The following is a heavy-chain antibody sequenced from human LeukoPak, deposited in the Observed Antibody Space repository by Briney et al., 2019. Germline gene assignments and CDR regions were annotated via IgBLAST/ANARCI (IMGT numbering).Heavy chain of an antibody. Sequence: GGSLRLSCTAPGLTFSTSGFNWVRQAPGKGLDWVASIGPTGSDRYHADSIKGRLTISRDNANNFLYLQMNSLRAEDTAVYYCATETNGRHYDYWGQGTLLTVSS. CDR2: IGPTGSDR. V-gene: IGHV3-21*06. CDR3: ATETNGRHYDY. J-gene: IGHJ4*02. D-gene: IGHD1-14*01. CDR1: GLTFSTSG.